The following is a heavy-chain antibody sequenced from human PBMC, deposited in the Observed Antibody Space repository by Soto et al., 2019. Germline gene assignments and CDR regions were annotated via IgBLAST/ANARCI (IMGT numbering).Heavy chain of an antibody. CDR1: GDSISSSKW. J-gene: IGHJ4*02. V-gene: IGHV4-39*01. Sequence: SETLSLTCAVSGDSISSSKWWSWVRQPPGKGLEWIGSIYYSGSTYYNPSLKSRVTISVDTSKNQFSLKLSSVTAADTAVYYCARHDVVVIQYFDYWGQGTLVTVSS. CDR3: ARHDVVVIQYFDY. CDR2: IYYSGST. D-gene: IGHD3-22*01.